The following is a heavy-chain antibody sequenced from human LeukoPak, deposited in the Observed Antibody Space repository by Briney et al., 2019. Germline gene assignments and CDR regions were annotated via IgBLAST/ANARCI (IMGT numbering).Heavy chain of an antibody. CDR2: IYHSGST. J-gene: IGHJ4*02. D-gene: IGHD3-16*01. CDR1: GGSISSGGYP. CDR3: ARGGDLAYFDY. V-gene: IGHV4-30-2*01. Sequence: SETLSLTCAVSGGSISSGGYPWSWIRQPPGKGLEWIGCIYHSGSTYYNPSLKSRVTISVDRSKNQLSLKLSSVTAADTAVYYCARGGDLAYFDYWGQGTLVTVSS.